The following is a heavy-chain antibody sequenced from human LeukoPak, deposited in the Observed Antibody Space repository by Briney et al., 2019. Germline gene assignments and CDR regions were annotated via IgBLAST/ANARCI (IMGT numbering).Heavy chain of an antibody. Sequence: ASVKVSCKASGYIFTRYDINWVRQAPGQGLEWMGWMNPNTGNTVYAQKFQGRVTMTRDTSITTAYMELGSLRAEDTAVYFCARGMDTGFWGQGTLVTVSS. V-gene: IGHV1-8*01. J-gene: IGHJ4*02. D-gene: IGHD5-18*01. CDR3: ARGMDTGF. CDR1: GYIFTRYD. CDR2: MNPNTGNT.